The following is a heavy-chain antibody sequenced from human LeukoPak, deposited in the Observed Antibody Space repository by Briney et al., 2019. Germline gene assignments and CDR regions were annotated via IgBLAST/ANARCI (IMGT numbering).Heavy chain of an antibody. J-gene: IGHJ3*02. V-gene: IGHV3-23*01. CDR3: ARETWSRGGDAFDI. D-gene: IGHD3-10*01. Sequence: GGSLRLSCAASGFTFSSYAMSWVRQAPGKGLEWVSAISGSGGSTNYADSVKGRLTISRDNTKNTLYLQMNSLTVEDTAVYYCARETWSRGGDAFDIWGRGTMVTVSS. CDR1: GFTFSSYA. CDR2: ISGSGGST.